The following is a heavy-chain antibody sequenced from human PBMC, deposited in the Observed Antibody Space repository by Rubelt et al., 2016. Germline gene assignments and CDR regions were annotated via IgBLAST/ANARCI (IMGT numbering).Heavy chain of an antibody. V-gene: IGHV1-18*01. CDR2: ISAYNGNT. Sequence: QVQLVQSGAEVKKPGASVKVSCKASGYTFTSYGISWVRQAPGQGLEWMGWISAYNGNTNYAQKLQGRVTMTTDTSTSTAYMGLRSLRSDDTAVYYCAREEGLTIFGHYGMDVWGQGTTVTVSS. CDR1: GYTFTSYG. D-gene: IGHD3-3*01. CDR3: AREEGLTIFGHYGMDV. J-gene: IGHJ6*02.